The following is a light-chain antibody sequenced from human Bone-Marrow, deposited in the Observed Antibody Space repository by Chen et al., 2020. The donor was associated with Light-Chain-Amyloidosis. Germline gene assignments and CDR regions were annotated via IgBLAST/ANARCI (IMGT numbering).Light chain of an antibody. CDR1: SSDVGGENH. CDR2: EVT. CDR3: SSYTITNTLV. Sequence: QSALTQHAFVSGSAGQSITISCTGTSSDVGGENHVSWYQQHPDKTPKLMIYEVTNRPSWVPDRVSGSKSDNTASLTISGLQTEDEADYFCSSYTITNTLVFGSGTRVTVL. J-gene: IGLJ1*01. V-gene: IGLV2-14*01.